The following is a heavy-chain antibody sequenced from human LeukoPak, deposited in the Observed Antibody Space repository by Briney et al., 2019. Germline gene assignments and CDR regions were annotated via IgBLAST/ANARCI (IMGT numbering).Heavy chain of an antibody. Sequence: ASVKVSCKAAGYAFTGFYMFWIRQAPGQGLEWMGRINPNSGGTNYAQKFQGRVTMTRDTSISTAYMELSRLRSDDPAVYYLARGDCIGGGGYSVENWLDPWLGGTLVTVSS. CDR3: ARGDCIGGGGYSVENWLDP. CDR2: INPNSGGT. D-gene: IGHD2-15*01. J-gene: IGHJ5*02. V-gene: IGHV1-2*06. CDR1: GYAFTGFY.